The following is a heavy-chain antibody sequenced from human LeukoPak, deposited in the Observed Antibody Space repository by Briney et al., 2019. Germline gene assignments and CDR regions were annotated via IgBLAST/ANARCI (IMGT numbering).Heavy chain of an antibody. D-gene: IGHD5-12*01. CDR1: GFTFSSYS. J-gene: IGHJ6*03. CDR2: ISSSSSYI. Sequence: PGGSLRLSCAASGFTFSSYSMNWVRQAPGKGLEWVSSISSSSSYIYYADSVKGRFTISRDNAKNSLYLQMNSLRAEDTAVYYCATGGANYYYYMDVWGKGTTVTVSS. V-gene: IGHV3-21*01. CDR3: ATGGANYYYYMDV.